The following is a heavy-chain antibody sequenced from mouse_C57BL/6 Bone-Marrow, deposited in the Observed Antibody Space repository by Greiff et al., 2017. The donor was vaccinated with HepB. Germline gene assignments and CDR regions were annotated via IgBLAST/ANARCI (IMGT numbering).Heavy chain of an antibody. D-gene: IGHD2-5*01. CDR3: ARLYSNYSYYYAMDY. V-gene: IGHV8-12*01. J-gene: IGHJ4*01. CDR2: IYWDDDK. Sequence: QVTLKESGPGILQSSQTLSLTCSFSGFSLSTSGMGVSWIRQPSGKGLEWLAHIYWDDDKRYNPSLKSRLTISKDTSRNQVFLKITSVDTADTATYYCARLYSNYSYYYAMDYWGQGTSVTVSS. CDR1: GFSLSTSGMG.